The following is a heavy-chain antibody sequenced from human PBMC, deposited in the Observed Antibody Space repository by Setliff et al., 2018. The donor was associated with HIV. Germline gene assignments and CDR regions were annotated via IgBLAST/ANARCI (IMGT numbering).Heavy chain of an antibody. Sequence: ASVKVSCKASGYPFSGYYTHWVRQAPGQGLEWMGRINPNSGGTNYAQKFQGRVTMTRDTSISTAYMELSRLRTDDTAVYYCARVWLYYYGSGPEAPFDYWGQGTLVTVSS. V-gene: IGHV1-2*06. J-gene: IGHJ4*02. CDR3: ARVWLYYYGSGPEAPFDY. D-gene: IGHD3-10*01. CDR2: INPNSGGT. CDR1: GYPFSGYY.